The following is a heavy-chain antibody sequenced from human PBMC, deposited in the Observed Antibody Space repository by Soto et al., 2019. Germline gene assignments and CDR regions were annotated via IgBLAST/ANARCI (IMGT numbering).Heavy chain of an antibody. CDR2: ITWNSASI. J-gene: IGHJ5*02. CDR3: AKDIETRAATGTSSLGFGP. D-gene: IGHD6-13*01. CDR1: GFTFDDYA. V-gene: IGHV3-9*01. Sequence: EVQLVESGGGLVQPGRSLRLSCAASGFTFDDYAMHWVRQPPGKGLEWVSSITWNSASIVYADSVKCRFTSSRDNAQKSLYLQMNSLRAEDTALYYCAKDIETRAATGTSSLGFGPWGQGPLVTVSS.